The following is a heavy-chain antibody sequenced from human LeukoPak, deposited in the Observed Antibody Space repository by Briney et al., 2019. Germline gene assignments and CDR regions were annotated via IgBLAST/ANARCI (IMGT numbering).Heavy chain of an antibody. V-gene: IGHV4-59*08. CDR3: ARGGGSYFRIFDY. Sequence: SETLSLTCTVSGGSISSYYWSWIRQPPGKGLEWIGYIYYSGSTNYNPSLESRVTMSVDTFRNQFSLKLSSVTAADTAVYYCARGGGSYFRIFDYWGQGTLVAVSS. CDR2: IYYSGST. D-gene: IGHD2-15*01. J-gene: IGHJ4*02. CDR1: GGSISSYY.